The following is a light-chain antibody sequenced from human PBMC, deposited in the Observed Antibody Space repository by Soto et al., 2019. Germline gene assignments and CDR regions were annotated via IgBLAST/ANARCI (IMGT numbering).Light chain of an antibody. CDR2: GAS. J-gene: IGKJ1*01. CDR3: QQYNTWPPT. V-gene: IGKV3-15*01. CDR1: QSVRSN. Sequence: EIVIAPSSATPSGSSGERATPSWRASQSVRSNLAWYQQKPGQAPRLLIYGASTRATGIPARFSGSGSGTEFTLSIGSLQSEDFAIYYCQQYNTWPPTFGQGTKVDIK.